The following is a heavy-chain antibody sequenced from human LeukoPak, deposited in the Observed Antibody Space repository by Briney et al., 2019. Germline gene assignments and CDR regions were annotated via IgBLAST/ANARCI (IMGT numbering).Heavy chain of an antibody. CDR1: AGSMRSHY. J-gene: IGHJ3*02. V-gene: IGHV4-59*11. Sequence: PETLSLTCTVSAGSMRSHYWSWIRQPPGKGLEWMGFIYYSGTTRYKPSLQSRVTISADTSKNQFSLKLTSVTAADTAVYYCARLLDNDSSGDPDTFDMWGQGTMVTVSS. CDR2: IYYSGTT. CDR3: ARLLDNDSSGDPDTFDM. D-gene: IGHD3-22*01.